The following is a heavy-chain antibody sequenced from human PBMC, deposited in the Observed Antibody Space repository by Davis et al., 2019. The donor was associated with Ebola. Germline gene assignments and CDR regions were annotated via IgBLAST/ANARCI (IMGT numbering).Heavy chain of an antibody. V-gene: IGHV4-59*01. J-gene: IGHJ6*02. CDR1: GGSFRGYY. CDR2: IYYSGST. CDR3: ARVDYYYYGMDV. Sequence: MPSDTLSLTCAVHGGSFRGYYWSWIRQPPGKGLEWIGYIYYSGSTNYNPSLKSRVTISVDTSKNQFSLKLSSVTAADTAVYYCARVDYYYYGMDVWGQGTTVTVSS.